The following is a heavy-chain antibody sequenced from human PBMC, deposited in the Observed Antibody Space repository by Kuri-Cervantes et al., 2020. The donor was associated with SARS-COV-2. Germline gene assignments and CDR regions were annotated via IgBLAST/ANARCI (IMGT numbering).Heavy chain of an antibody. D-gene: IGHD1-26*01. CDR1: GFTFSSYG. J-gene: IGHJ6*02. V-gene: IGHV3-7*01. Sequence: ETLSLTCAASGFTFSSYGMHWVRQAPGKGLEWVANIKQDGSDKYYVDSVKGRFTIPRDNAKSSLYMQMNSLRAEDTAVYYCARGRSSGSYYDYYGADVWGQGTTVTVSS. CDR3: ARGRSSGSYYDYYGADV. CDR2: IKQDGSDK.